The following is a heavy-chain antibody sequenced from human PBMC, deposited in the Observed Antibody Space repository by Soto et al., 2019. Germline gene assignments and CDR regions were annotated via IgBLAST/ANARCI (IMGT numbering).Heavy chain of an antibody. CDR3: ARKNPGRGSELPDY. CDR1: GFTFSSYG. V-gene: IGHV3-30*03. Sequence: QVHLVESGGGVVQPGNSLRLSCAASGFTFSSYGMHWVRQAPGKGLEWVAVTASDGSNKYYGDSVKGRFTISRDNSRATLYLQMNSLRADDTAVYYCARKNPGRGSELPDYWGQGTLVTVSS. J-gene: IGHJ4*02. CDR2: TASDGSNK. D-gene: IGHD1-26*01.